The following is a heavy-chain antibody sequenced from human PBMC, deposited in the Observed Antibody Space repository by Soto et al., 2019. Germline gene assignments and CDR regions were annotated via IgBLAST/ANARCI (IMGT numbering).Heavy chain of an antibody. Sequence: TSETLSLTCTVSGGSISSGGYYWSWIRQHPGKGLEWIGYIYYSGSTYYNPSLKSRVTISVDTSKNQFSLKLSSVTAADTAVYYCAVYSSGWYWFDPWGQGTLVTVSS. J-gene: IGHJ5*02. CDR1: GGSISSGGYY. CDR2: IYYSGST. CDR3: AVYSSGWYWFDP. V-gene: IGHV4-31*03. D-gene: IGHD6-19*01.